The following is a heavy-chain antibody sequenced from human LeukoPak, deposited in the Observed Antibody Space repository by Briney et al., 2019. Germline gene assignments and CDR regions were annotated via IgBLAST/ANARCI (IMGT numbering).Heavy chain of an antibody. J-gene: IGHJ4*02. CDR3: ARVDYGDYSKDFDY. Sequence: SETLSLTCAVYGGSFSGYYWSWIRQPPGKGLEWIGEINHSGSTNYNPSLKSRVTMSVDTSKIQFSLKVNSMTAADTAVYYCARVDYGDYSKDFDYWGQGTLVTVSS. V-gene: IGHV4-34*01. CDR2: INHSGST. CDR1: GGSFSGYY. D-gene: IGHD4-17*01.